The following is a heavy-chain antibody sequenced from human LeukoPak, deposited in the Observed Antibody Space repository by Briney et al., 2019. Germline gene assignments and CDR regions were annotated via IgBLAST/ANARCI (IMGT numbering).Heavy chain of an antibody. V-gene: IGHV3-23*01. CDR1: GFTFSSYA. CDR2: ISDSCGRT. J-gene: IGHJ4*02. D-gene: IGHD3-10*01. Sequence: GGSLRLSCAASGFTFSSYAMSWVRQAPGEGLEWVSTISDSCGRTLYADSVKGRFTISRDNSKNTLYVQMNSLRAEDTAVYYCAKDYSRSDDSGTEKDLPFDYWGQGTLVTVSS. CDR3: AKDYSRSDDSGTEKDLPFDY.